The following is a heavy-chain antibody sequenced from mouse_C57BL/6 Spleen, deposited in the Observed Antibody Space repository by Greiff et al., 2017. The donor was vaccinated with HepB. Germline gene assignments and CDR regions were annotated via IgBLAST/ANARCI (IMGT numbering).Heavy chain of an antibody. D-gene: IGHD2-5*01. V-gene: IGHV1-76*01. CDR2: IYPGSGNT. CDR3: ARSYYSNYNFDY. CDR1: GYTFTDYY. Sequence: VQLKESGAELVRPGASVKLSCKASGYTFTDYYINWVKQRPGQGLEWIARIYPGSGNTYYNEKFKGKATLTAEKSSSTAYMQLSSLTSEDSAVYFCARSYYSNYNFDYWGQGTTLTVSS. J-gene: IGHJ2*01.